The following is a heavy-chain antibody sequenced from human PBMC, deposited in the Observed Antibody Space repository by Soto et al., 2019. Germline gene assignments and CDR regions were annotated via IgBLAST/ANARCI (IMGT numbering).Heavy chain of an antibody. Sequence: XGYLRPSFPVSGWAVNRNYMSLVRPAPGEGMEVVSVIYSGGSTYYSDYVKGRFTISRDNPKNTLYLKMNSVRAQDTAVSYCARDVLRYFVWFGDPYYYGMDLWGQGTTATVSS. CDR3: ARDVLRYFVWFGDPYYYGMDL. V-gene: IGHV3-53*01. J-gene: IGHJ6*02. CDR1: GWAVNRNY. CDR2: IYSGGST. D-gene: IGHD3-9*01.